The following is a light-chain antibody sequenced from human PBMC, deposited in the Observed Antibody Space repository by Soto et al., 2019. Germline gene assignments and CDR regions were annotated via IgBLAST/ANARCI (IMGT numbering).Light chain of an antibody. J-gene: IGKJ4*01. CDR2: WES. CDR3: QQYYTTLT. V-gene: IGKV4-1*01. CDR1: QSVLLTSNNKNY. Sequence: DIVMTQSPDSLAVSLGERATINCKSSQSVLLTSNNKNYLAWYQQKPGQPPKVLIAWESTRESVVPDRFSGSGSGADFTLTISSLQAEDVAVYFCQQYYTTLTFGGGSKVEIK.